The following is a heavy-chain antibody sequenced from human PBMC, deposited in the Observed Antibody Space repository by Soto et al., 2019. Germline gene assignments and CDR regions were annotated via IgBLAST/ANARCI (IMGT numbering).Heavy chain of an antibody. CDR1: GGSISSYC. V-gene: IGHV4-59*01. Sequence: SETLSLTCTVSGGSISSYCWSWIRQPPGKGLEWIGYIYYSGSTNYNPSLKSRVTISVDTSKNQFSLKLSSVTAADTAVYYCAKEAPHFDYWGQGTLVTVSS. CDR2: IYYSGST. J-gene: IGHJ4*02. CDR3: AKEAPHFDY.